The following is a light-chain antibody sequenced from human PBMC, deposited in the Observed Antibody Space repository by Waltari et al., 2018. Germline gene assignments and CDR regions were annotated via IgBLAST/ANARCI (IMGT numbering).Light chain of an antibody. Sequence: DIQMTQSPSTLSASVGDRGTIPCRASQSIRRWLAWYQQKPGKAPKLLIYKASSLESGVPSRFSGNGSGTEFTLTISNLQPDDFAIYYCQQYARYPYTFGQGTKLEIK. V-gene: IGKV1-5*03. CDR1: QSIRRW. J-gene: IGKJ2*01. CDR3: QQYARYPYT. CDR2: KAS.